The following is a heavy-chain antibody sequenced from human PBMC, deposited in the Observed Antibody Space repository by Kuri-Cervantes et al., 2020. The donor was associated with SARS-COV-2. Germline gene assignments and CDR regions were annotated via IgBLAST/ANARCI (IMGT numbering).Heavy chain of an antibody. CDR3: ARGPQEAGAGPSQDGFGY. J-gene: IGHJ4*02. CDR2: ISAYNANK. Sequence: ASVKVSCKASGYNFITHGISWVRQAPGQGLEWMGWISAYNANKNYAQKVQDRVTLTTDTSTSTAYMELRSLRSDDTAVYYCARGPQEAGAGPSQDGFGYWGQGTLVTVSS. CDR1: GYNFITHG. V-gene: IGHV1-18*04. D-gene: IGHD6-19*01.